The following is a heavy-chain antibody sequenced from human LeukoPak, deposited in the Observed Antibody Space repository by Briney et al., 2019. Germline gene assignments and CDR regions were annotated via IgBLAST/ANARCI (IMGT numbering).Heavy chain of an antibody. CDR3: AKVGDGYNYGWFDP. Sequence: GGSLRLSCAASGFTFSNAWMSWVRQAPGKGLEWVSAISGSGGSTYYADSVKGRFTISRDNSKNTLYLQMNSLRAEDTAVYYCAKVGDGYNYGWFDPWGQGTLVTVSS. V-gene: IGHV3-23*01. CDR2: ISGSGGST. J-gene: IGHJ5*02. CDR1: GFTFSNAW. D-gene: IGHD5-12*01.